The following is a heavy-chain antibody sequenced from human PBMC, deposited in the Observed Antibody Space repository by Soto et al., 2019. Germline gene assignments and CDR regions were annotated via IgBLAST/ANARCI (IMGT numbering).Heavy chain of an antibody. D-gene: IGHD3-10*01. CDR1: GFTFTTFA. CDR2: ISGSGLSA. CDR3: AKDQGFGNLGAEYFHH. J-gene: IGHJ1*01. V-gene: IGHV3-23*01. Sequence: QTGGSLRLSCAASGFTFTTFAMNWVRQAPGKGLEWVSLISGSGLSAYYADSVKGRFTISRDNSKNTLYLQMNDLRAEDTAVYYCAKDQGFGNLGAEYFHHWGQGSLVTVSS.